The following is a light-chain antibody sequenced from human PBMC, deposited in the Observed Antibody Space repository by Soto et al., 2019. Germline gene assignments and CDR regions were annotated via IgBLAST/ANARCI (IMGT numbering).Light chain of an antibody. CDR2: GNS. CDR3: QSYDSSLSVV. Sequence: QSVLPQPPSVSGAPGQRVTISCTGSSSNIGAGYDVHWYQQLPVTAPKLLIYGNSNRPSGVPDRFSASKSGTSVSLAITGLQADDEADYYCQSYDSSLSVVFGGGPKLTVL. CDR1: SSNIGAGYD. J-gene: IGLJ2*01. V-gene: IGLV1-40*01.